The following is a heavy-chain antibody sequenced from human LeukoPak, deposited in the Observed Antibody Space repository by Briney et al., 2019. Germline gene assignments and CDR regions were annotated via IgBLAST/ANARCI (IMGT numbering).Heavy chain of an antibody. CDR1: GGSFGGYY. CDR3: ARDSHYDSSGDDAFDI. CDR2: INHSGST. Sequence: SETLSLTCAVYGGSFGGYYWSWIRQPPGKGLEWIGEINHSGSTNYNPSLKSRVTISVDASKNQFSLKLSSVTAADTAVYYCARDSHYDSSGDDAFDIWGQGTMVTVSS. V-gene: IGHV4-34*01. D-gene: IGHD3-22*01. J-gene: IGHJ3*02.